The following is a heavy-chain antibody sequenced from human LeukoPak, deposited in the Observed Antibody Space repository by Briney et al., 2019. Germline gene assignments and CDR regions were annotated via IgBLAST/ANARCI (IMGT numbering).Heavy chain of an antibody. CDR3: ARRSMVRGPADYMDV. D-gene: IGHD3-10*01. CDR1: GYTFTSYA. V-gene: IGHV7-4-1*02. Sequence: ASVKVSCKASGYTFTSYAMNWVRQAPGQGLEWMGWINTNTGNPTYAQGFTGRFVFSLDTSVCTAYLQISSLKAEDTAVYYCARRSMVRGPADYMDVWGKGTTVTVSS. CDR2: INTNTGNP. J-gene: IGHJ6*03.